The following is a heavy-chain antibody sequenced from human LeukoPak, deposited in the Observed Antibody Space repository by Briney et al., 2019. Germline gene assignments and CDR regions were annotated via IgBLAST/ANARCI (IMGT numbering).Heavy chain of an antibody. CDR3: AKDGDTMSGTYYYDMDV. CDR1: GFTFSNFG. V-gene: IGHV3-30*02. D-gene: IGHD1-26*01. Sequence: HSGGSLRLSCAASGFTFSNFGMHWVRQAPGKGLEWVAFIRYDGSNKYYADSVKGRFTISRDNSKNTLYLQMNSLRGEDTAVYYCAKDGDTMSGTYYYDMDVWGKGTTVTIS. CDR2: IRYDGSNK. J-gene: IGHJ6*03.